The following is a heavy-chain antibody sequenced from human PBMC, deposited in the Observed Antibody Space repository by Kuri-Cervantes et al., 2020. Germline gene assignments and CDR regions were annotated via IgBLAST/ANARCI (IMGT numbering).Heavy chain of an antibody. D-gene: IGHD2-15*01. CDR1: GFTFSSYW. Sequence: GGSLRLSCAASGFTFSSYWMSWVRQAPGKGLEWVANIKQDGSEKYYVDSAKGRFTIYRDNPKNTLYLQMNSLRAEDTAVYSCAKDSSYCSGGKCFRIFFYYSMDVWGQGTTVTVSS. V-gene: IGHV3-7*01. J-gene: IGHJ6*02. CDR2: IKQDGSEK. CDR3: AKDSSYCSGGKCFRIFFYYSMDV.